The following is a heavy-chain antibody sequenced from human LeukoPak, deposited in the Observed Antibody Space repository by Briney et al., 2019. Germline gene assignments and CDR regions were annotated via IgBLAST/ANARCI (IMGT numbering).Heavy chain of an antibody. J-gene: IGHJ4*02. CDR1: GFTLRSFW. D-gene: IGHD4-17*01. CDR2: IYSDGSRT. V-gene: IGHV3-74*01. Sequence: GGSLRLSCAASGFTLRSFWMHWVRQAPGKGLVWVARIYSDGSRTTYADPVKGRFTISGDNAKNTLYLQMNSLRAEDTAVYYCARDGRGDYPKLDYWGQGTLVTVSS. CDR3: ARDGRGDYPKLDY.